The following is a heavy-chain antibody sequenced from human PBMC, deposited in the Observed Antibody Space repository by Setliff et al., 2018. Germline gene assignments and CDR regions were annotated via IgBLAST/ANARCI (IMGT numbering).Heavy chain of an antibody. CDR3: ARDVFPYHYEGAFDI. D-gene: IGHD3-22*01. CDR1: GYTFTSHY. V-gene: IGHV1-46*01. CDR2: IKPSSGRT. J-gene: IGHJ3*02. Sequence: ASVKVSCKASGYTFTSHYMHWVRQAPGLGLEWMGTIKPSSGRTSYAQKFQGRVTMTRDTSTSTVYMDMSSLRSEDTAVYYCARDVFPYHYEGAFDIWGQGTMVTVSS.